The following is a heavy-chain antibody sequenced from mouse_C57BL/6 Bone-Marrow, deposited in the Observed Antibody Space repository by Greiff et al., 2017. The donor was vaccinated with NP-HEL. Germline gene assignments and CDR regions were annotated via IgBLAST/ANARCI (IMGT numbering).Heavy chain of an antibody. Sequence: QVQLQQSGAELVKPGASVKLSCKASGYTFTEYTIHWVKQRSGQGLEWIGWFYPGSGSIKYNEKFKDKATLTAAKSSSTVYMELSRLTSEDSAVYFCARHEVGPPDYYGSIAMDYWGQGTSVTVSS. D-gene: IGHD1-1*01. CDR3: ARHEVGPPDYYGSIAMDY. CDR2: FYPGSGSI. CDR1: GYTFTEYT. J-gene: IGHJ4*01. V-gene: IGHV1-62-2*01.